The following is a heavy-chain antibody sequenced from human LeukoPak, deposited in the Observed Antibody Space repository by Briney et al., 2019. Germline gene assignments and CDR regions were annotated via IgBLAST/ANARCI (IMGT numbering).Heavy chain of an antibody. J-gene: IGHJ4*02. CDR3: AVLMITFGGVIAQTLTLDY. CDR1: GYTFTGYY. CDR2: TNPNSGGT. D-gene: IGHD3-16*02. V-gene: IGHV1-2*06. Sequence: ASVKVSCKASGYTFTGYYMHWVRQAPGQGLEWMGRTNPNSGGTNYAQKFQGRVTMTRDTSISTAYMELSRLRSDDTAVYYCAVLMITFGGVIAQTLTLDYWGQGTLVTVSS.